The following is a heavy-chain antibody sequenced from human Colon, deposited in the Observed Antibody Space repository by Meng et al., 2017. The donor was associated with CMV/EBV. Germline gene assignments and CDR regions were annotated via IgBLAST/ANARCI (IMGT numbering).Heavy chain of an antibody. D-gene: IGHD3-16*01. V-gene: IGHV4-39*07. CDR1: GDSISGSSYY. CDR2: VYYSGST. J-gene: IGHJ3*01. Sequence: GSLRLSCTVSGDSISGSSYYWGWIRQSPSKRLEWIGSVYYSGSTFYNPSLQSRLTVSVDTSKNQFSLKLTSVTAADTAVYYCVRQLNGDLGQDGFDFWGQGTRVTVSS. CDR3: VRQLNGDLGQDGFDF.